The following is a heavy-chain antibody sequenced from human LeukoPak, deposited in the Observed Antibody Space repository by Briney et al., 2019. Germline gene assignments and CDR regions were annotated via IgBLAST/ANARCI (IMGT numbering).Heavy chain of an antibody. CDR1: GFTFSNSW. V-gene: IGHV3-74*01. D-gene: IGHD1-1*01. CDR3: VRVVPGTGSLDF. Sequence: PGGSLRLSCTASGFTFSNSWMHWVRQAPGKGLVWVSRISPDGRTINYADSVKGRFTISRDNAKNTLYLQMNSLGAEDTAVYYCVRVVPGTGSLDFWGQGALVTVSS. J-gene: IGHJ4*02. CDR2: ISPDGRTI.